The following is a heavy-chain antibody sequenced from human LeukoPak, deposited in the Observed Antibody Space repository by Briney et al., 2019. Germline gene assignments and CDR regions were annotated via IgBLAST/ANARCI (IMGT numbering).Heavy chain of an antibody. D-gene: IGHD2-15*01. CDR3: ARESYCSGGSCYSGRAFDI. CDR2: ISSSGSTI. Sequence: GGSLRLSCAGSGFTFSSYEMNWVRHAPGKGLEWVSYISSSGSTIYYADSVKGRFTISRDNAKNSLYLQMNSLRAEDTAVYYCARESYCSGGSCYSGRAFDIWGQGTTVTVSS. V-gene: IGHV3-48*03. J-gene: IGHJ3*02. CDR1: GFTFSSYE.